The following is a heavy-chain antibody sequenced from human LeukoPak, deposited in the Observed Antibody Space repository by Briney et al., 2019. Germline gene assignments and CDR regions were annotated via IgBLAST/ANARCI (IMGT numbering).Heavy chain of an antibody. CDR2: IYPGDSDT. J-gene: IGHJ4*02. V-gene: IGHV5-51*01. CDR1: GYRFTSYW. CDR3: ARLVSSGYCSSTSSYIDY. Sequence: KRGESLKISCKGSGYRFTSYWIGWVRQMPGKGLEWMGIIYPGDSDTRYSPSFQGQVTISADKSISTAYLQWSSLKASDTAMYYCARLVSSGYCSSTSSYIDYWGQGTLVTVSS. D-gene: IGHD2-2*02.